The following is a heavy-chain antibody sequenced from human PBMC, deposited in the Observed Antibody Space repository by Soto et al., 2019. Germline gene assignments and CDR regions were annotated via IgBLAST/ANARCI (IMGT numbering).Heavy chain of an antibody. CDR2: ISGSGGST. V-gene: IGHV3-23*01. CDR1: GFTFSSYA. D-gene: IGHD3-22*01. J-gene: IGHJ4*02. CDR3: AKSKVKRDSSGYFYPDY. Sequence: PGGSLRLSCAASGFTFSSYAMSWVRQAPGKGLEWVSAISGSGGSTYYADSAKGRFTISRDNSKNTLYLQMNSLRAEDTAVYYCAKSKVKRDSSGYFYPDYWGQGTLVTVSS.